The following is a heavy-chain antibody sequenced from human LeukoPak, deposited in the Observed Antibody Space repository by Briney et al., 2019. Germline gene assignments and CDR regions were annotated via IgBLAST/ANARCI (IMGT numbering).Heavy chain of an antibody. V-gene: IGHV4-61*02. CDR2: IYTSGST. J-gene: IGHJ3*02. D-gene: IGHD3-10*01. CDR1: GGSISSSSYY. Sequence: PSETLSLTCTVSGGSISSSSYYWSWIRQPAGKGLEWIGRIYTSGSTNYNPSLKSRVTISVDTSKNQFSLKLSSVTAADTAVYYCARVLWFEGAFDIWGQGTMVTVSS. CDR3: ARVLWFEGAFDI.